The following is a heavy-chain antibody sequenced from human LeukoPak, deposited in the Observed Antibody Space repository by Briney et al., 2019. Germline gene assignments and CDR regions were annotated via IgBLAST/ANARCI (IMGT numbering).Heavy chain of an antibody. J-gene: IGHJ4*02. CDR2: IYHSENT. D-gene: IGHD2-15*01. CDR1: DYSISTGYH. CDR3: ARTRYCSGATCFSPALFDS. V-gene: IGHV4-38-2*01. Sequence: SETLSLTCVVSDYSISTGYHWGWIRQPPGQRLEWIGCIYHSENTYYNPSLKSLVSLSVDTPINQFSLKVTSVNAADTAVYYCARTRYCSGATCFSPALFDSWGEGTLVTVSS.